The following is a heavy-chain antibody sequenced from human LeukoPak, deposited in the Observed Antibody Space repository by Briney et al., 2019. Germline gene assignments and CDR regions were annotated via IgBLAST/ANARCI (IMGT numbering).Heavy chain of an antibody. CDR1: GFTFSDYW. CDR2: VKQDGSEK. J-gene: IGHJ4*02. V-gene: IGHV3-7*01. CDR3: ARPTTVGSLFDY. Sequence: PGGSLRLSCAASGFTFSDYWMSWVRQAPGKGLEWVANVKQDGSEKFYADSVKGRFTISRDNAKNSLYLQMNSLRVEDTAVYYCARPTTVGSLFDYWGQGTLVTVSS. D-gene: IGHD4-17*01.